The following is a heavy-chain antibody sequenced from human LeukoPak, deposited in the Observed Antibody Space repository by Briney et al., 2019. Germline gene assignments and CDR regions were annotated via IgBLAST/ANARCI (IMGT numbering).Heavy chain of an antibody. J-gene: IGHJ4*02. CDR3: ARTARIQLWLLYFDY. V-gene: IGHV4-38-2*02. CDR1: GYSISSGYY. Sequence: PSETLSLTCTVSGYSISSGYYWGWIRQPPGKGLEWIGSIYHSGKTYYNPSLKSRVTISVDTSKNQFSLKLSSVTAADTAVYYCARTARIQLWLLYFDYWGQGTLVTVSS. D-gene: IGHD5-18*01. CDR2: IYHSGKT.